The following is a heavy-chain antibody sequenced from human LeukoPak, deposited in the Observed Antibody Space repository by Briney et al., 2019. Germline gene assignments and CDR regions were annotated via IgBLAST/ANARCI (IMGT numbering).Heavy chain of an antibody. CDR1: GGSISSGSYY. J-gene: IGHJ6*03. CDR3: ARGPGYCSSTSCYYYYYYYMDV. D-gene: IGHD2-2*01. V-gene: IGHV4-61*02. CDR2: IYTSGST. Sequence: SETLSLTCTVSGGSISSGSYYWRWIRQPAGTGLEWIGRIYTSGSTNYNPSLKSRVTISVDTSKNQFSLKLSSVTAADTAVYYCARGPGYCSSTSCYYYYYYYMDVWGKGTTVTVSS.